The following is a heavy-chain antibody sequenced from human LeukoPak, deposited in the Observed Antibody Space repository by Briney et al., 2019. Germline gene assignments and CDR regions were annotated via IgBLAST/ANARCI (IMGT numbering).Heavy chain of an antibody. CDR1: GFAFSNFA. CDR3: AKMEGQRLYDYCMDV. Sequence: GGSLRLSCAASGFAFSNFAMSWVRQAPGKGLEWVSAMSGSGYYTYYVESVKGRFTISRDNSKNTLYLHMSSLRADDTAVYYCAKMEGQRLYDYCMDVWGRGTTVTVSS. V-gene: IGHV3-23*01. D-gene: IGHD3-3*01. J-gene: IGHJ6*03. CDR2: MSGSGYYT.